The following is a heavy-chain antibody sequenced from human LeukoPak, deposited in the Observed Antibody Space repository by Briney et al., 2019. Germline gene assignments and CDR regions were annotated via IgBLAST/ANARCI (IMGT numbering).Heavy chain of an antibody. CDR2: IKEDGSEK. J-gene: IGHJ4*02. V-gene: IGHV3-7*01. Sequence: PGESLRLSYAASGFTFSSYWMNWVRQAPGKGLEWVANIKEDGSEKYYVDSVKGRFTISRDNAKNSLYLQMNSLRAEDTAVYYCARGLSGSYDYWGQGTLVTVSS. CDR1: GFTFSSYW. CDR3: ARGLSGSYDY. D-gene: IGHD1-26*01.